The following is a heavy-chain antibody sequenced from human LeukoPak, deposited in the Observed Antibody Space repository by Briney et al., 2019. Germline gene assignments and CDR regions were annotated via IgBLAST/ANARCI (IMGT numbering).Heavy chain of an antibody. CDR1: GGTFSSYA. CDR2: IIPIFGTA. V-gene: IGHV1-69*05. Sequence: ASVKVSCKVSGGTFSSYAISWVRQAPGQGLEWMGGIIPIFGTANYAQKFQGRVTITTVESTSTAYMELSSLRSEDTAVYYCARALAHFGVVFDWFDPWGQGTLVTVSS. D-gene: IGHD3-3*01. J-gene: IGHJ5*02. CDR3: ARALAHFGVVFDWFDP.